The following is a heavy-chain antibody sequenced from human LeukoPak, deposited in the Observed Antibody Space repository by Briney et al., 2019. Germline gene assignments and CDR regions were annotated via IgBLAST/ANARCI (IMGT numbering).Heavy chain of an antibody. Sequence: PSETLSLTXAVSGYSIRSGYYWGWIRQPPGKGLEWIGSIYHSGSTYYNPSLKSRVTISVDTSKNQFSLKLSSVTAADTAVYYCARRGSGDYWGQGTLVTVSS. V-gene: IGHV4-38-2*01. CDR1: GYSIRSGYY. CDR2: IYHSGST. J-gene: IGHJ4*02. CDR3: ARRGSGDY. D-gene: IGHD3-10*01.